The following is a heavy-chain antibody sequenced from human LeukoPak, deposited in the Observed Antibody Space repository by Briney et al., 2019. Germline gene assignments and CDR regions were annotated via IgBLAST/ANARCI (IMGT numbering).Heavy chain of an antibody. CDR2: IYNSGST. CDR1: GGSISSGGHY. Sequence: PSQTLSLTCTVSGGSISSGGHYWRWIRQHPGKGPEWIGYIYNSGSTYYNPSLRSRITISVDTSKNQFSLKLSSVTAADTAVYYCARDVTGTNFFDNWGQGTPVTVSS. D-gene: IGHD1-7*01. J-gene: IGHJ4*02. CDR3: ARDVTGTNFFDN. V-gene: IGHV4-31*03.